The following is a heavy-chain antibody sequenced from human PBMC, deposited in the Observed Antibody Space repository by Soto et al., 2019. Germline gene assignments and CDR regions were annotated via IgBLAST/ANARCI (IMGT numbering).Heavy chain of an antibody. CDR2: ISGSGGST. CDR1: GFTFSSYA. J-gene: IGHJ5*02. CDR3: AKGVKDGYNYPHWFDP. Sequence: PGGSLRLSCAASGFTFSSYAMSWVRQAPGKGLEWVSAISGSGGSTYYADSVKGRFTISRDNSKNTLYLQMNSLRAEDTAVYYCAKGVKDGYNYPHWFDPWGQGTLVTVSS. V-gene: IGHV3-23*01. D-gene: IGHD5-12*01.